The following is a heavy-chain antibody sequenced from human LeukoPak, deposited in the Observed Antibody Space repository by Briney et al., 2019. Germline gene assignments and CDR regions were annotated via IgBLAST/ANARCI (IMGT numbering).Heavy chain of an antibody. Sequence: SETLSLTCTVYGGSISSSSYYWGWIRQPPGKGLEWIGSISSSGSTYSNPSLRSRVTISVDTSKNKFSLKLSSVTAADTAVYYCARGPDYWGQGTLVTVSS. V-gene: IGHV4-39*01. CDR1: GGSISSSSYY. J-gene: IGHJ4*02. CDR2: ISSSGST. CDR3: ARGPDY.